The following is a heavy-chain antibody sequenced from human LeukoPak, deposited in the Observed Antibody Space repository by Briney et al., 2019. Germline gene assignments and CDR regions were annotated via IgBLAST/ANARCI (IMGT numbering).Heavy chain of an antibody. CDR2: IKSKTDGGTT. CDR3: TTEDSSSWYGVY. J-gene: IGHJ4*02. CDR1: GFTFSNAW. Sequence: GGSLRLSCAASGFTFSNAWMSWVRQAPGKGLEWVGRIKSKTDGGTTDYAAPVKGRFTISRDDSKNTLYLQMNSLKTEGTAVYYCTTEDSSSWYGVYWGQGTLVTVSS. D-gene: IGHD6-13*01. V-gene: IGHV3-15*01.